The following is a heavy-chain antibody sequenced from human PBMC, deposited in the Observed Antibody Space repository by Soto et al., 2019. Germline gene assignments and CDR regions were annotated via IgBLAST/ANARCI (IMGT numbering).Heavy chain of an antibody. Sequence: GESLKISCKASGFRFTDYWIGWVRQMPGKGLEWMGIIYPGDSDTRYSPSFQGQVTISADKSITTAYLQWSSLKASDTAMYYCARTSAAGKYYYGMDVWGQGTTVTVSS. V-gene: IGHV5-51*01. CDR2: IYPGDSDT. CDR3: ARTSAAGKYYYGMDV. D-gene: IGHD6-13*01. J-gene: IGHJ6*02. CDR1: GFRFTDYW.